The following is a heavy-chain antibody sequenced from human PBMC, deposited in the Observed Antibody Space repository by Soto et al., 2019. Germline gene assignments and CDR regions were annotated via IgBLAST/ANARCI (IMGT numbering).Heavy chain of an antibody. CDR1: GCTFSSYR. D-gene: IGHD6-13*01. Sequence: SVKVSCKASGCTFSSYRFNWVRQARGQGLEWLGGIVPIYRTADYAQKFQGRVTITADESTRTVYMELSSLKSQDTALYYCARDSGAKLSSSWGQGTLVTVSS. CDR3: ARDSGAKLSSS. CDR2: IVPIYRTA. J-gene: IGHJ4*02. V-gene: IGHV1-69*13.